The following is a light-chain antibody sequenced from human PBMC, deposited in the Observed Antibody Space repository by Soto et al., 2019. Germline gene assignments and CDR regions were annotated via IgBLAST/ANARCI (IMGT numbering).Light chain of an antibody. CDR3: QQSYTTPRYT. Sequence: DIQMTQSPSSLSASVGDRVTITCRASQSISSYLNWYQQKPGKAPRLLIYDASSLQSGVPSGFGGSGSGTDFTLTISSLQPEDFATYYCQQSYTTPRYTFGQGTKLEI. CDR2: DAS. J-gene: IGKJ2*01. CDR1: QSISSY. V-gene: IGKV1-39*01.